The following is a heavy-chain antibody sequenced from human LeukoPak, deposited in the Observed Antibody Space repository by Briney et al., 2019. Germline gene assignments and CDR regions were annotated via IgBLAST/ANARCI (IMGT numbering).Heavy chain of an antibody. CDR1: GFTFSSYA. CDR2: ISGSGGST. Sequence: GGSLRLSCAASGFTFSSYAMSWVRQAPGKGLEWVSAISGSGGSTYYADSVKGRFTISRDNSKNTLYLQMNSLRAEDTAAYYCAKDDTIWSGHNWFDPWGQGTLVTVSS. J-gene: IGHJ5*02. CDR3: AKDDTIWSGHNWFDP. D-gene: IGHD3-3*01. V-gene: IGHV3-23*01.